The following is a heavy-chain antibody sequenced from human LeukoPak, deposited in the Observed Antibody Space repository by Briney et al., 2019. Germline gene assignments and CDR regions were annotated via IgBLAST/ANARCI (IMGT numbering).Heavy chain of an antibody. V-gene: IGHV3-74*01. J-gene: IGHJ4*02. Sequence: PGGSLRLSCAAAGFTFSSYWMRWGRHAPGKGLVWVSRINGDGTSTSHADSVKGRFTISRDNAKNSLYLQMNSLRAEDTAVYYCARGGQSSAADYWGQGTLVTVSS. D-gene: IGHD6-6*01. CDR3: ARGGQSSAADY. CDR1: GFTFSSYW. CDR2: INGDGTST.